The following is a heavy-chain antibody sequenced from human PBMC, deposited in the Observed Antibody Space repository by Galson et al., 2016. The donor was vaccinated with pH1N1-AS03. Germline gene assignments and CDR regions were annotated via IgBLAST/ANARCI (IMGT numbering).Heavy chain of an antibody. CDR3: VMDTTTWMRFDY. D-gene: IGHD1-1*01. V-gene: IGHV4-39*07. CDR2: ISFRGSS. J-gene: IGHJ4*02. Sequence: SETLSLTCSVSGDSVISKNYYWGWVRQPPGKGLEWIGSISFRGSSYYNPSLKSRVRMSIDESNNQFSLDLNSVTAADTALYYCVMDTTTWMRFDYWGQGVLVIVSS. CDR1: GDSVISKNYY.